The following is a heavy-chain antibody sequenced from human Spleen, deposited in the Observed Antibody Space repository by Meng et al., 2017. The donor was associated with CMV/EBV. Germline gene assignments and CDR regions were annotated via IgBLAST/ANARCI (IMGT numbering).Heavy chain of an antibody. Sequence: GGSLRLSCAASGFTVSSNYMRWVRQAPGKGLEWVSVIYSGGSTYYADSVKGRFTISRDNSKNTLYLQMNSLRAEDTAVYYCARDRGKYQLLGGYYGMDVWGQGTTVTVSS. CDR1: GFTVSSNY. V-gene: IGHV3-53*01. CDR3: ARDRGKYQLLGGYYGMDV. D-gene: IGHD2-2*01. J-gene: IGHJ6*02. CDR2: IYSGGST.